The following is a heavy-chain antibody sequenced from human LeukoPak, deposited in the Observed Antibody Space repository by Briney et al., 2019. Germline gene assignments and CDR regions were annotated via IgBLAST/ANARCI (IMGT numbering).Heavy chain of an antibody. D-gene: IGHD2-21*02. Sequence: ASVKVSCKASGYTFTGYYMHWVRQAPGQGLEWMGWINPNSSGTNYAQKFQGRVTMTRDTSISTAYMELSRLRSDDTAVYYCARFPVMVTGYYGMDVWGQGTTVTVSS. V-gene: IGHV1-2*02. CDR3: ARFPVMVTGYYGMDV. J-gene: IGHJ6*02. CDR2: INPNSSGT. CDR1: GYTFTGYY.